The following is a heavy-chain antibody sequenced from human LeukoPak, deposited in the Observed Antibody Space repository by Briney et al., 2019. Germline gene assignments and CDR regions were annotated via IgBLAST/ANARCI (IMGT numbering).Heavy chain of an antibody. CDR1: GYGFTTYW. Sequence: GESLKISCKGSGYGFTTYWIGWVRQMPGKGLEWMGRIDPSGSYTNYSPSFQGHVTISADKSISTAYLQWSSLKASDTAMYYCARQFSSGWYGWTSYNWFDPWGQGTLVTVSS. D-gene: IGHD6-19*01. CDR2: IDPSGSYT. V-gene: IGHV5-10-1*01. CDR3: ARQFSSGWYGWTSYNWFDP. J-gene: IGHJ5*02.